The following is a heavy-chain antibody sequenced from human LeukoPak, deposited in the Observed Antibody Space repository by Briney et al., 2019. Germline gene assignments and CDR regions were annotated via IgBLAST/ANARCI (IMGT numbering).Heavy chain of an antibody. CDR2: IKQGGSQR. Sequence: GGSLRLSCAASGFTFSTYYMAWVRQAPGKGLEWVANIKQGGSQRNYVDSVRGRFIISRDNDKNLLYLQMNSLRAEDTAVYHCARDVGGNLDYWGQGILVTVSS. V-gene: IGHV3-7*05. D-gene: IGHD1-26*01. J-gene: IGHJ4*02. CDR1: GFTFSTYY. CDR3: ARDVGGNLDY.